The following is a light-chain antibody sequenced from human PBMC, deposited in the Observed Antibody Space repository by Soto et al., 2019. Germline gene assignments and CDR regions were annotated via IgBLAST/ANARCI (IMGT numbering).Light chain of an antibody. V-gene: IGKV3-15*01. Sequence: MTQSPSTLSPSVGDRVTVTCRASQTIGSWLAWYQQKPGQAPRLLIHGASTRATGFPARFSGSGSGTDFTLTISSLQSEDFAVYYCQQYNNWPWTFGQGTKVDIK. CDR1: QTIGSW. CDR2: GAS. J-gene: IGKJ1*01. CDR3: QQYNNWPWT.